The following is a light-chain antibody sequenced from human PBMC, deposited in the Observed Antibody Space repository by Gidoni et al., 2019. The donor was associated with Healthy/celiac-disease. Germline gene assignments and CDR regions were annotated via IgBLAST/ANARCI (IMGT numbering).Light chain of an antibody. Sequence: DIQMTQSPSTLSASVGDRVTITCRASQSISSWLAWYQQKPGKAPKLLIYKASSLESGVPPRFSGSGSGTEFTLTISSLQPDDFATYYCQQYNSYAYTFXQXTKLEIK. CDR3: QQYNSYAYT. V-gene: IGKV1-5*03. CDR2: KAS. J-gene: IGKJ2*01. CDR1: QSISSW.